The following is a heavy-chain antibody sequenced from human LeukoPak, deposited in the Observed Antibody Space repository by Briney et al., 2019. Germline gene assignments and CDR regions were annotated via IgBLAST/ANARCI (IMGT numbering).Heavy chain of an antibody. J-gene: IGHJ1*01. Sequence: PGGSLRLSCVASGFTFSNAWMSWVRQAPGKGLEWVGRIKSKTDGGTTDYAAPVKGRFTISRDDSKNTLYLQMNSLKTEDTAVYYCTTRVTGDAEYFQHWGQGTLVTVSS. D-gene: IGHD2-21*02. V-gene: IGHV3-15*01. CDR1: GFTFSNAW. CDR2: IKSKTDGGTT. CDR3: TTRVTGDAEYFQH.